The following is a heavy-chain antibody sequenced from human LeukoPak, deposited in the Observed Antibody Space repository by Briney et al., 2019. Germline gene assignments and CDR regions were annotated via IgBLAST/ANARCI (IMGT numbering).Heavy chain of an antibody. J-gene: IGHJ4*02. CDR2: INPNSGGT. D-gene: IGHD2-2*01. CDR3: ARISTRGRGFDY. V-gene: IGHV1-2*02. CDR1: GHTFTGYY. Sequence: ASVKVSCKASGHTFTGYYMHWVRQAPGQGLEWRGWINPNSGGTNYAQKFQGRVTMTRDTSISTAYMELSRLRSDDTAVYYCARISTRGRGFDYWGQGTLVTVSS.